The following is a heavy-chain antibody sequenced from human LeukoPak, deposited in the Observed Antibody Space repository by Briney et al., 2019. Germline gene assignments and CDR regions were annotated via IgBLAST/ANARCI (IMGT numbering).Heavy chain of an antibody. V-gene: IGHV3-15*01. J-gene: IGHJ6*04. CDR1: GFTFSNAW. Sequence: GGSLRLSCAASGFTFSNAWMSWVRQAPGKGLEWVGRIKSRTDGGTTDYAAPVKGRFTISRDDSKNTLYLQMNSLKTEDTAVYYCTLLWFGDSAYYYYGMDVWGKGTTVTVSS. CDR3: TLLWFGDSAYYYYGMDV. CDR2: IKSRTDGGTT. D-gene: IGHD3-10*01.